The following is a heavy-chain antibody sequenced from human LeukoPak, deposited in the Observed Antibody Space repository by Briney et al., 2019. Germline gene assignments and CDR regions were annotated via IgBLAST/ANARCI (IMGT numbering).Heavy chain of an antibody. D-gene: IGHD5-18*01. CDR3: ARTPLYSYGPPFDY. CDR2: IYYDGSKE. V-gene: IGHV3-30*03. CDR1: GFTFSNYG. Sequence: RLXCAASGFTFSNYGVHWVRLAPGXGLXXLAVIYYDGSKEYYADSVKGRFTISRDNSKNTLYLQMSSLRAEDAAVYYCARTPLYSYGPPFDYWGQGTLVTVSS. J-gene: IGHJ4*02.